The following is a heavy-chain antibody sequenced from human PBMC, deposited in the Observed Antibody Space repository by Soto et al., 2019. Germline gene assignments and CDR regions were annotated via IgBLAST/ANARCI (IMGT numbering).Heavy chain of an antibody. V-gene: IGHV1-8*01. D-gene: IGHD6-13*01. J-gene: IGHJ3*02. CDR1: GYTFTSYD. CDR2: MNPSSGST. Sequence: ASVKVSCKASGYTFTSYDINWVRQATGQGLEWMGIMNPSSGSTSYAQKFQGRVTMTRDTSTSTAYMELSSLRSEDTAVYYCAKPQIAEAGDHDAFDIWGQGTTVTVSS. CDR3: AKPQIAEAGDHDAFDI.